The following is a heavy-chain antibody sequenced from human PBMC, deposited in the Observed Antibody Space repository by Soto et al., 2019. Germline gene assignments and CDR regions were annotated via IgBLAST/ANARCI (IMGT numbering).Heavy chain of an antibody. CDR2: IYSGGST. CDR1: GFTVSSNY. CDR3: AQDRVESGYPEYFQH. J-gene: IGHJ1*01. V-gene: IGHV3-53*01. D-gene: IGHD3-22*01. Sequence: EVQLVESGGGLIQPGGSLRLSCAASGFTVSSNYMSWVRQAPGKGLEWVSVIYSGGSTYYADSVKGRFTISRDNSKNTLYLTMNSLRAQDTAVYNCAQDRVESGYPEYFQHWGQATLVTVSS.